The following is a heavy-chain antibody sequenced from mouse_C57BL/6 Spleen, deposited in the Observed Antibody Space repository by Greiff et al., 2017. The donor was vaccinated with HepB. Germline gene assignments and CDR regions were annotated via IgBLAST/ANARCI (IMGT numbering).Heavy chain of an antibody. D-gene: IGHD1-1*01. V-gene: IGHV10-1*01. Sequence: GGGLVQPKGSLKLSCAASGFSFNTYAMNWVRQAPGKGLEWVARIRSKSNNYATYYADSVKDRFTISRDDSESMLYLQMNNLKTEDTAMYYCVADYGSSYFDYWGQGTTLTVSS. CDR3: VADYGSSYFDY. CDR2: IRSKSNNYAT. J-gene: IGHJ2*01. CDR1: GFSFNTYA.